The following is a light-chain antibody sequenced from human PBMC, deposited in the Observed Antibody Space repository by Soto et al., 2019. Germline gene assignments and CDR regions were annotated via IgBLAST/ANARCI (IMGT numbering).Light chain of an antibody. CDR2: DAS. J-gene: IGKJ4*01. V-gene: IGKV3-11*01. CDR3: QVRSNWLT. Sequence: EIVLTQSPATLSLSPGERATLSCRASQSVSIYLAWYQQKPGQAPRLLIYDASNRATGIPARFSGSGSGTDFTLTISSLEPEDFAVYYCQVRSNWLTFGGGTKVEIK. CDR1: QSVSIY.